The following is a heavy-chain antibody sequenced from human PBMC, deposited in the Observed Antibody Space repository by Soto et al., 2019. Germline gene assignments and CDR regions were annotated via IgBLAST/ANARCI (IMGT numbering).Heavy chain of an antibody. D-gene: IGHD2-2*02. Sequence: ASVKVSCKASGYTFTSYGISWVRQAPGQGLEWMGWISAYNGNTNYAQKLQGRVTMTTDTSTSTAYMELRSLRSDDTAVYYRVRICSSTSCYTGLRGYYYGMDVWGQGTTVTVSS. V-gene: IGHV1-18*01. J-gene: IGHJ6*02. CDR1: GYTFTSYG. CDR3: VRICSSTSCYTGLRGYYYGMDV. CDR2: ISAYNGNT.